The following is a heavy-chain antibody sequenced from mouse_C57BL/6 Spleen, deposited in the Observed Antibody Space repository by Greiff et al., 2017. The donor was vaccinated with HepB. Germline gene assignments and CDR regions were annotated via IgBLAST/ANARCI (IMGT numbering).Heavy chain of an antibody. CDR3: ARVEAYEYDRYFDV. D-gene: IGHD2-4*01. J-gene: IGHJ1*03. Sequence: QVQLQQPGAELVKPGASVKMSCKASGYTFTSYWITWVKQRPGQGLEWIGDIYPGSGSTNYNEKFKSKATLTVDTSSSTAYMQLSSLTSEDSAVYYCARVEAYEYDRYFDVWGTGTTGTVSS. CDR1: GYTFTSYW. V-gene: IGHV1-55*01. CDR2: IYPGSGST.